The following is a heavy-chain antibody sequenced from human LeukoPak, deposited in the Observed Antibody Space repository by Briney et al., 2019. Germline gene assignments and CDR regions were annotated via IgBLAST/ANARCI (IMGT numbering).Heavy chain of an antibody. J-gene: IGHJ4*02. V-gene: IGHV1-8*01. D-gene: IGHD6-13*01. CDR1: GYTFTSYD. CDR3: ARDMGIAAAGTWRGLGSF. CDR2: MNPNSGNT. Sequence: ASVKVSCKASGYTFTSYDIIWVRQATGQGLEWMGWMNPNSGNTGYAQNYQGRVTITRDTSISTAYMELSSLRSEDTAVYYCARDMGIAAAGTWRGLGSFWGQGTLVTVSS.